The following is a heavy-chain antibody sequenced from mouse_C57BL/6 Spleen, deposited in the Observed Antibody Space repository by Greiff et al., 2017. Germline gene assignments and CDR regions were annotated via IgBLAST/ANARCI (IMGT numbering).Heavy chain of an antibody. D-gene: IGHD4-1*01. V-gene: IGHV1-7*01. CDR1: GYTFTSYW. J-gene: IGHJ3*01. CDR3: ARRGNWDGAWFAY. CDR2: INPSSGYT. Sequence: VQLVESGAELAKPGASVKLSCKASGYTFTSYWMHWVKQRPGQGLEWIGYINPSSGYTNYNQKFKDKATLTADKSSSTAYMQRSSLTYEDAAVYYCARRGNWDGAWFAYWGQGTLVTVSA.